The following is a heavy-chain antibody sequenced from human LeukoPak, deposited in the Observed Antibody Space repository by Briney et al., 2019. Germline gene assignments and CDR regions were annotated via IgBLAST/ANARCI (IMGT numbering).Heavy chain of an antibody. Sequence: ASVKVSCKASGYTFTSYGISWVRQAPGQGLVWMGWISAYNGNTNYAQKLQGRVTMTTDTSTSTAYMELRSLRSDDTAVYYCARYDYVWGSYRYHSYDGMDVWGQGTTVTVSS. D-gene: IGHD3-16*02. J-gene: IGHJ6*02. CDR1: GYTFTSYG. CDR3: ARYDYVWGSYRYHSYDGMDV. CDR2: ISAYNGNT. V-gene: IGHV1-18*01.